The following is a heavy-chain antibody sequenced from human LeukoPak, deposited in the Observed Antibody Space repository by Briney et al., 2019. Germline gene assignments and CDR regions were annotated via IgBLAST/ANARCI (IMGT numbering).Heavy chain of an antibody. Sequence: PSETQSLTCSVSGVSVSDGRYYWTWIRQHPGKGLEWIGYKYYSGSAKYNPSLKSRLTISIDTSKNQFSLHLSSVTAADTATYYCASPYCSSISCLDVFNMWGQGTRVTASS. CDR3: ASPYCSSISCLDVFNM. CDR2: KYYSGSA. V-gene: IGHV4-31*03. CDR1: GVSVSDGRYY. D-gene: IGHD2-2*01. J-gene: IGHJ3*02.